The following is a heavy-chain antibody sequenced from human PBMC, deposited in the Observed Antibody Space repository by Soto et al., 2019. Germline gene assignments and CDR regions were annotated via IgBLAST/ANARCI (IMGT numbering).Heavy chain of an antibody. V-gene: IGHV3-30-3*01. J-gene: IGHJ5*02. CDR2: ISYDGSNK. CDR1: GFTFSSYA. D-gene: IGHD6-19*01. CDR3: AREGVAVAGHEDNWFDP. Sequence: QVQLVESGGGVVQPGRSLRLSCAASGFTFSSYAMHWVRQAPGKGLEWVAVISYDGSNKYYADSVKGRFTISRDNSKNTLYLQMSSLRAEDTAVYYCAREGVAVAGHEDNWFDPWGQGTLVTVSS.